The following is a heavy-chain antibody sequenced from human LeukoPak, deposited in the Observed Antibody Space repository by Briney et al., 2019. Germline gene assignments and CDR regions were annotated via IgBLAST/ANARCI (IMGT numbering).Heavy chain of an antibody. J-gene: IGHJ4*02. CDR2: IYTSGST. D-gene: IGHD5-18*01. CDR3: AGSGYSYALGY. CDR1: GGSISSGSYY. V-gene: IGHV4-61*02. Sequence: TLSLTCTVSGGSISSGSYYWSWIRQPAGKGLEWIGRIYTSGSTNYNPSLKSRVTISVDTSKNQFSLKLSSVTAADTAVYYCAGSGYSYALGYWGQGTLVTVSS.